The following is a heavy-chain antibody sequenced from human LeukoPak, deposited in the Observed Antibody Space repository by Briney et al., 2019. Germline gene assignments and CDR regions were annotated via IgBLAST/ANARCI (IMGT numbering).Heavy chain of an antibody. V-gene: IGHV4-34*01. J-gene: IGHJ5*02. CDR3: ARKGGGQLVNTRRWFDP. D-gene: IGHD6-13*01. Sequence: SETLSLTCTVSGGSINYYYWSWIRQPPGKGLEWIGEINHSGSTNYNPSLKSRVTISVGTSKNQFSLKLSSVTAADTAVYYCARKGGGQLVNTRRWFDPWGQGTLVTVSS. CDR1: GGSINYYY. CDR2: INHSGST.